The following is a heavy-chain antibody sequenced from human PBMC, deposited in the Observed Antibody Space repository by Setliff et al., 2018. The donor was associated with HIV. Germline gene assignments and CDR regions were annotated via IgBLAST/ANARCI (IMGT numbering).Heavy chain of an antibody. J-gene: IGHJ2*01. CDR1: GYTFTQSD. Sequence: ASVKVSCKASGYTFTQSDINWVRQATGQSPEWMGWMNPKSGNTGYKQTLQDRITITRDTSINTIHMELKSLTSEDTAVYYCARSGPRDHDFWYDQSRRYFDLWGRGTLVTVS. D-gene: IGHD3-3*01. V-gene: IGHV1-8*03. CDR2: MNPKSGNT. CDR3: ARSGPRDHDFWYDQSRRYFDL.